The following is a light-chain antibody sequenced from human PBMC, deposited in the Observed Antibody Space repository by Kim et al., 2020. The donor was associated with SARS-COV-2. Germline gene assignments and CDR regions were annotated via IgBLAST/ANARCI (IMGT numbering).Light chain of an antibody. CDR1: QDIKNY. Sequence: SASVGDRVTINCQASQDIKNYLNWYQQKPGRAPKLLIYDASNLETGVPSRFSGSAYGTDFTFTITSLQPEDIATYYCQQYDTLPVTFGQGTKLEI. V-gene: IGKV1-33*01. CDR3: QQYDTLPVT. CDR2: DAS. J-gene: IGKJ2*01.